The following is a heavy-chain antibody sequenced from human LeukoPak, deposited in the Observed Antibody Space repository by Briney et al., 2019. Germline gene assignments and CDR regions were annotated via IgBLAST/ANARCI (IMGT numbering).Heavy chain of an antibody. CDR2: ISGSGGST. CDR1: GFTFSSYA. D-gene: IGHD3-10*01. V-gene: IGHV3-23*01. J-gene: IGHJ4*02. Sequence: GGSLRLSCAASGFTFSSYAMSWVRQAPGKGLEWVSAISGSGGSTYYADSVKGRFTISRDNSKNTLYLQMNSLRAEDTAVYYCAKDLGYGSGTYSFFDYWGQGTLVTVSS. CDR3: AKDLGYGSGTYSFFDY.